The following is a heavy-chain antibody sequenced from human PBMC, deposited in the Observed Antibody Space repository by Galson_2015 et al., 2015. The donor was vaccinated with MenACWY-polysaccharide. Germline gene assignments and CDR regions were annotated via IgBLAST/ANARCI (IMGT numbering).Heavy chain of an antibody. CDR1: GYTFTTYD. V-gene: IGHV1-8*01. Sequence: SVKVSCKASGYTFTTYDINWVRQTPGQGLEWMGWMNPNSGNTGYAQKFQGRVTMTSNSAMNTAYMELSSLRSEDTAVYYCARIIARKYTFADSWGQGTPITVSS. CDR3: ARIIARKYTFADS. D-gene: IGHD2-21*01. J-gene: IGHJ4*02. CDR2: MNPNSGNT.